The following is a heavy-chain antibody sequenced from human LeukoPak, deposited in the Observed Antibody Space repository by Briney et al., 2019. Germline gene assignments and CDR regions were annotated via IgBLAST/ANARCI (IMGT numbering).Heavy chain of an antibody. D-gene: IGHD4-17*01. CDR1: GYTFTGYY. CDR2: INPNSGGT. CDR3: ARSLPRSSDAFDI. V-gene: IGHV1-2*02. Sequence: ASVKVSCKASGYTFTGYYMHWVRQAPGQGLEWMGWINPNSGGTNYAQKFQGRVTMTRDTSISTAYMELRSLRSGDTAIYYCARSLPRSSDAFDIWGQGTMVTVSS. J-gene: IGHJ3*02.